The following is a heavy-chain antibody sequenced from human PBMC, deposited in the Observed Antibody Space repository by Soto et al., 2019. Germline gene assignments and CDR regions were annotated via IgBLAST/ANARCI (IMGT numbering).Heavy chain of an antibody. Sequence: WIWIRQPPGKGLEWIGYIYHSGSTDYNPSLKSRVTISVDSSKNQFSLELSSVTAADTAIYYCARGSSSGVYYYGMDVWGQGTTVTVSS. D-gene: IGHD1-26*01. CDR3: ARGSSSGVYYYGMDV. J-gene: IGHJ6*02. CDR2: IYHSGST. V-gene: IGHV4-30-2*01.